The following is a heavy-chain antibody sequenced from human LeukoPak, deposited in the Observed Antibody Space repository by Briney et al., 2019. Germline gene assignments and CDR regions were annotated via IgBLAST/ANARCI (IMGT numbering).Heavy chain of an antibody. CDR1: GFTLSTYA. D-gene: IGHD3-3*01. V-gene: IGHV3-23*01. J-gene: IGHJ6*02. Sequence: GESLRPSCAPSGFTLSTYAMNWVRQAPGDGLEWVSLISDSGANKHYPDSVKGRFTISRDNSKNTLLLQMNSLRAEETALYYCAKVVGVGGGGMDVWGQGNPVTVSS. CDR2: ISDSGANK. CDR3: AKVVGVGGGGMDV.